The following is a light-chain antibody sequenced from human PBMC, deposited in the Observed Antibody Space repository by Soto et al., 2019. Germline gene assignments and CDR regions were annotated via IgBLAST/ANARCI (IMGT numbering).Light chain of an antibody. J-gene: IGKJ4*01. Sequence: EIVMTQSPATLSVSPGERATLSCRASQSVSSNLAWYQQKPVQAPRPLIYGASTRATGIPARFSGSGSGTEFTLPISSLQSEDCAVYYCQQDHNWPLTFSGATKVEIQ. CDR1: QSVSSN. CDR3: QQDHNWPLT. CDR2: GAS. V-gene: IGKV3-15*01.